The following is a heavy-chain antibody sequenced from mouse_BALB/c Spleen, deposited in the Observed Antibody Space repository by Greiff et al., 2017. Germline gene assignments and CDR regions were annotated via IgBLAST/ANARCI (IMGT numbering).Heavy chain of an antibody. J-gene: IGHJ4*01. CDR3: ARDSSGYAMDY. CDR2: IYPGNVNT. CDR1: GYTFTSYY. D-gene: IGHD3-2*01. Sequence: QVHVKQSGPELVKPGASVRISCKASGYTFTSYYIHWVKQRPGQGLEWIGWIYPGNVNTKYNEKFKGKATLTADKSSSTAYMQLSSLTSEDSAVYFCARDSSGYAMDYWGQGTSVTVSS. V-gene: IGHV1S56*01.